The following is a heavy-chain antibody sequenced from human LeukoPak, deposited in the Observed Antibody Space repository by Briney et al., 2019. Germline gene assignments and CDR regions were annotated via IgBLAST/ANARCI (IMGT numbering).Heavy chain of an antibody. Sequence: ASVKVSCKASGGTFSSYAISWVRQAPGQGLEWMGRIIPILGIANYAQKFQGRVTITADKSTNTAYMELSSLRSEDTAVYYCARDGRRGYYTNFDYWGQGTLVTVSS. J-gene: IGHJ4*02. D-gene: IGHD3-3*01. CDR2: IIPILGIA. CDR3: ARDGRRGYYTNFDY. CDR1: GGTFSSYA. V-gene: IGHV1-69*04.